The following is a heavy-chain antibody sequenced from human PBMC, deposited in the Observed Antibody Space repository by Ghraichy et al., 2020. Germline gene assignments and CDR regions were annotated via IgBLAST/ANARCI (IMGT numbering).Heavy chain of an antibody. V-gene: IGHV3-30*02. CDR2: IRYDGSNK. CDR3: AKDLMRPRTTVPRNAFDI. CDR1: GFTFSSYG. J-gene: IGHJ3*02. D-gene: IGHD4-17*01. Sequence: LSLTCAASGFTFSSYGMHWVRQAPGKGLEWVAFIRYDGSNKYYADSVKGRFTISRDNSKNTLYLQMNSLRAEDTAVYYCAKDLMRPRTTVPRNAFDIWGQGTMVTVSS.